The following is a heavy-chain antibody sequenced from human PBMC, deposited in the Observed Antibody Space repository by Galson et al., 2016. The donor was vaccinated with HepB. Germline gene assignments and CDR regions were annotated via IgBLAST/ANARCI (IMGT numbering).Heavy chain of an antibody. CDR3: ARDRDNYGSGSDY. CDR2: ITTYSGDT. V-gene: IGHV1-18*01. J-gene: IGHJ4*02. D-gene: IGHD3-10*01. CDR1: GYSFTSHS. Sequence: SVKVSCKASGYSFTSHSICWVRQAPGQGLEWMGYITTYSGDTYYAPNLQGRVTMTTDTSTRTAYMELRSLRSDDTAVYYCARDRDNYGSGSDYWGQGTLVTVSS.